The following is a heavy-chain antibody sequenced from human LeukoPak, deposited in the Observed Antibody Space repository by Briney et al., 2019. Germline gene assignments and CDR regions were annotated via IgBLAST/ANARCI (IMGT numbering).Heavy chain of an antibody. Sequence: PGGSLRLSCAASGFTFSSYGMHWVRQAPGKGLEWVAFIRYDGSNKYYADSVKGRFTISRDNSKNTLYLQMNSLRAEDTAVYYCAKGMARYYYYYMDVWGKGTTVTISS. CDR3: AKGMARYYYYYMDV. V-gene: IGHV3-30*02. J-gene: IGHJ6*03. D-gene: IGHD2-8*01. CDR1: GFTFSSYG. CDR2: IRYDGSNK.